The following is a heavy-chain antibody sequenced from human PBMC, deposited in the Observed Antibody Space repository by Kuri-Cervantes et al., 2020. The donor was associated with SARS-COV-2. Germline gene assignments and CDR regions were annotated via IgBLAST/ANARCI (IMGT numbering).Heavy chain of an antibody. CDR2: INPDGSCT. Sequence: GGSLRLSCAASGFTFSGHWIHWVRQAPGKGLVWVSRINPDGSCTNNADSVKGRFTLSRDNAKNMLFLQMNSLRAEDTAVYYCAREGHSGLWYWGQGTLVTVSS. CDR3: AREGHSGLWY. V-gene: IGHV3-74*01. CDR1: GFTFSGHW. J-gene: IGHJ4*02. D-gene: IGHD6-13*01.